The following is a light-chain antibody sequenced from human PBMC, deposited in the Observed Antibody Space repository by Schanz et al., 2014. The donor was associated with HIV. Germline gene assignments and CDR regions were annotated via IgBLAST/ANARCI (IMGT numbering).Light chain of an antibody. CDR1: RNDVGTYNL. Sequence: QSALTQPASVSGSPGQSITISCTGTRNDVGTYNLVSWYQHHPGKAPKLLISERTKRPSGVPDRFSGSTSGNTASLTISGLQAEDEADYYCSSCTGSNTYVFGTGTKLTVL. CDR2: ERT. J-gene: IGLJ1*01. CDR3: SSCTGSNTYV. V-gene: IGLV2-14*02.